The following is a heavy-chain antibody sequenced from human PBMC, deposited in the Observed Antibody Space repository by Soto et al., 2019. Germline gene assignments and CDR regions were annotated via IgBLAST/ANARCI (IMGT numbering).Heavy chain of an antibody. CDR3: AKGKGATAMGEDYYYYYGMDV. V-gene: IGHV3-30*18. CDR1: GFTFSSYG. CDR2: ISYDGSNK. Sequence: QVQLVESGGGVVQPGRSLRLSCAASGFTFSSYGMHWVRQAPGKGLEWVAVISYDGSNKYYADSVKGRFTISRDNSKNTLYLQMNSLRAEDTAVYYCAKGKGATAMGEDYYYYYGMDVWGQGTTVTVSS. J-gene: IGHJ6*02. D-gene: IGHD5-18*01.